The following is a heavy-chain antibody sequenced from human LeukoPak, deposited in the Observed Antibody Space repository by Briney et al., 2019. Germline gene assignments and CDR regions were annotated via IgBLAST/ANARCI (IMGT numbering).Heavy chain of an antibody. Sequence: GGSLRLSCTASGFTLGDYVMSWFRQAPGKGLEWAGFIRSKAYGGTTEYAASVKGRFTISRDDSKSIAYLQMNSLKTEDTAVYYCTRGSAEMATITAYWGQGTLVTVSS. CDR3: TRGSAEMATITAY. CDR2: IRSKAYGGTT. J-gene: IGHJ4*02. CDR1: GFTLGDYV. V-gene: IGHV3-49*03. D-gene: IGHD5-24*01.